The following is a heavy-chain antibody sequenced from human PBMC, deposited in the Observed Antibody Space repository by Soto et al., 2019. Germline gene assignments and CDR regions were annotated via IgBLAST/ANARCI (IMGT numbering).Heavy chain of an antibody. CDR2: VSGTSGRT. D-gene: IGHD5-12*01. CDR3: AKEAFYTWIPPTYFDY. CDR1: GFAFTDYA. J-gene: IGHJ4*02. V-gene: IGHV3-23*01. Sequence: EVQLLESGGGLVQPGGSLRLYCAASGFAFTDYAMTWVRQAPGKGLEWVSSVSGTSGRTYYADSVKGRFTISRDNSKNTLYLQMNSLRAEDTALYYCAKEAFYTWIPPTYFDYWGQGTLVTVSS.